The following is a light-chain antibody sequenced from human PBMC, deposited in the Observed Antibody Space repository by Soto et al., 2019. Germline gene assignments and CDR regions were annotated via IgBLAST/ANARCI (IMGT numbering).Light chain of an antibody. J-gene: IGKJ1*01. Sequence: DIQMTQSPSTLSASVGDRVTITCRASQSISSWLAWYQQKPGKAPKLLIYDASSLESAVPSRFSGSGSGTEFTLTISSLQPDDFATYYCQQYNSYWTFGQGTKV. CDR2: DAS. V-gene: IGKV1-5*01. CDR1: QSISSW. CDR3: QQYNSYWT.